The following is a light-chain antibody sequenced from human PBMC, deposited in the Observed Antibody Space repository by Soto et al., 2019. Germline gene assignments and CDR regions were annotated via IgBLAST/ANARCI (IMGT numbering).Light chain of an antibody. CDR3: QQYGSSSWT. Sequence: EIVLTQSPGTLSLSPGERATLSCRASQSVSSSYLAWYQQKPGQAPRLLIYGASSRATGIADRFSGSGSGTGFTLTISRLEPEDFAVYYCQQYGSSSWTFGQGTKVEIK. V-gene: IGKV3-20*01. CDR2: GAS. CDR1: QSVSSSY. J-gene: IGKJ1*01.